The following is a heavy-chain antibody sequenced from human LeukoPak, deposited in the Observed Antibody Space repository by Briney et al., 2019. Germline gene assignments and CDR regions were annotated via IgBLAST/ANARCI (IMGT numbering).Heavy chain of an antibody. J-gene: IGHJ4*02. D-gene: IGHD1-1*01. CDR2: IKQDGSEK. CDR3: ARAVEWYIWNDVPFEDY. CDR1: GFTFSSYW. V-gene: IGHV3-7*03. Sequence: GGSLRLSCAASGFTFSSYWMSWVRQAPGKGLEWVANIKQDGSEKYYVDSVKGRFTISRDNAKNSLYLQMNSLRAEDTAVYYCARAVEWYIWNDVPFEDYWGQGTLVTVSS.